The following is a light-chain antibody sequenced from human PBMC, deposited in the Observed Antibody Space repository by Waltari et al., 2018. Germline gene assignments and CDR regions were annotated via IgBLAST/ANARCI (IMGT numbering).Light chain of an antibody. Sequence: DIQMPQSPSTLSASVGDRVSITSRTSQSISKWLAWYQQKPGKAPKLLSYKAYNLENRVPSRFSGSGFGTEFTLTISCLQPDDFATYYCQQYNINSPFAFGPGTKVDIK. CDR3: QQYNINSPFA. CDR2: KAY. V-gene: IGKV1-5*03. CDR1: QSISKW. J-gene: IGKJ3*01.